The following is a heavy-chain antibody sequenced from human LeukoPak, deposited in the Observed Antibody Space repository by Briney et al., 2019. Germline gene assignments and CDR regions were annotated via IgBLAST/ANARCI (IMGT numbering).Heavy chain of an antibody. Sequence: PSQTLSLTCTVSGGSISSGDCYWSWIRQPPGKGLEWIGYIYYSGSTYYNPSLRSRVTISVDTSKNQFSLKLSSVTAADTAVYYCARVRNYPYSFDIWGQGTMVTVPS. CDR3: ARVRNYPYSFDI. D-gene: IGHD3-9*01. CDR1: GGSISSGDCY. CDR2: IYYSGST. V-gene: IGHV4-30-4*01. J-gene: IGHJ3*02.